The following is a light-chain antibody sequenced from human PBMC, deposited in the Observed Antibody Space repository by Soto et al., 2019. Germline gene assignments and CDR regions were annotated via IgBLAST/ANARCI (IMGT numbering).Light chain of an antibody. CDR3: QVWDSLSDHHV. CDR1: KIETKT. V-gene: IGLV3-21*02. Sequence: SYELTQPPSVSVAPGQTARISGGVNKIETKTVFWYQQKPGQAPVVVVSDDSVRPSGIPERFSGSNSGGTATLSIIGVEAGDEADYYCQVWDSLSDHHVFGPGTKVTVL. CDR2: DDS. J-gene: IGLJ1*01.